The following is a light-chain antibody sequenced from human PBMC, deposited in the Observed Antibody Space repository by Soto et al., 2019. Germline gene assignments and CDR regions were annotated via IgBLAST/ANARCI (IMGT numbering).Light chain of an antibody. CDR1: SGSVSTSDY. CDR3: VVFLNRDTWV. V-gene: IGLV8-61*01. Sequence: QAVVTQEPSFSVSPGGTVTLTCGLSSGSVSTSDYPSWYQQTPGQAPRTLIHDTNIRSSGVPDRFSGSILGNKAALTITGAQADDEALYYCVVFLNRDTWVFGGGTKLTVL. CDR2: DTN. J-gene: IGLJ3*02.